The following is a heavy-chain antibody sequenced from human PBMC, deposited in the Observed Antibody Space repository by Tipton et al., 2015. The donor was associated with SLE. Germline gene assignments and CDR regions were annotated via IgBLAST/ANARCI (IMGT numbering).Heavy chain of an antibody. CDR2: IYYSGGT. D-gene: IGHD2-8*01. J-gene: IGHJ6*02. CDR1: GYSISNGNY. V-gene: IGHV4-38-2*02. CDR3: ARGMLTWRGAIIGVDV. Sequence: TLSLTCTVSGYSISNGNYWGWIRQPPGKGLEWIGTIYYSGGTSYNPSLKSRVTISVDTSKNQFSLKLNSVTAGDTAVYYCARGMLTWRGAIIGVDVWGQGTSVTVSS.